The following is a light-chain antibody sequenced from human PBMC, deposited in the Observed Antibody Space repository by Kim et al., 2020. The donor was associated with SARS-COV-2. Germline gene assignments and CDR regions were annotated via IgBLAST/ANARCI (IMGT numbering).Light chain of an antibody. CDR1: QSISSY. CDR2: AAS. J-gene: IGKJ4*01. CDR3: QQSYSTPPST. V-gene: IGKV1-39*01. Sequence: ASVGDRVTITCRASQSISSYLNWYQQKPGKAPKLLIYAASSLQSGVPSRFSGSGSGTDFTLTISSLQPEDFATYYCQQSYSTPPSTFGGGTKVEI.